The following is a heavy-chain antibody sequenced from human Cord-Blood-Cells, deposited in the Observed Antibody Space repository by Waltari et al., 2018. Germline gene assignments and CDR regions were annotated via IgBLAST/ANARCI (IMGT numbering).Heavy chain of an antibody. J-gene: IGHJ3*02. V-gene: IGHV4-31*03. Sequence: QVQLQESGPGLVKPSQTLSLTCTVSGGSISSGGYYWSWIRQHPGTGLEWIGYIYYSGSTYYNPSLKSRVTISVDTSKNQFSLKLSSVTAADTAVYYCARVDCSSTSCYTGNAFDIWGQGTMVTVSS. D-gene: IGHD2-2*02. CDR2: IYYSGST. CDR1: GGSISSGGYY. CDR3: ARVDCSSTSCYTGNAFDI.